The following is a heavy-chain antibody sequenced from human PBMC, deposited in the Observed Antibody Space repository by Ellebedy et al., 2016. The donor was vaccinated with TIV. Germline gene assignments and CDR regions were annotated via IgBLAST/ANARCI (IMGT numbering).Heavy chain of an antibody. Sequence: GESLKISCAASGFNFNTYSMNWVRQAPGKGLERLSYISHSSITSYYADSVKGRVTISRDNAKRSLYLQMSSLRAEDTAVYYCARDMGWGNERLHDAFDLWGQGTKVTVSS. D-gene: IGHD2-21*01. V-gene: IGHV3-48*04. J-gene: IGHJ3*01. CDR1: GFNFNTYS. CDR2: ISHSSITS. CDR3: ARDMGWGNERLHDAFDL.